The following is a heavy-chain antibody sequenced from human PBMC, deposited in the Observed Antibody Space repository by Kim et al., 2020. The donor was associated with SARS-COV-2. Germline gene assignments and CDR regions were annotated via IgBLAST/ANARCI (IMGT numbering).Heavy chain of an antibody. CDR1: GFTFSSYA. J-gene: IGHJ6*02. V-gene: IGHV3-30*04. CDR3: ARSYYGMDV. Sequence: GGSLRLSCAASGFTFSSYAMHWVRQAPGKGLEWVAVISYDGSNKYYADSVMGRFTISRDNSKNTLYLQMNSLRAEDTAVYYCARSYYGMDVWGQGTTVTVSS. CDR2: ISYDGSNK.